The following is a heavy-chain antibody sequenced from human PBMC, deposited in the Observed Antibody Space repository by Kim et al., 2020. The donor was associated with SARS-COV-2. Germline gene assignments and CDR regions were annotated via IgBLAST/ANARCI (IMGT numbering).Heavy chain of an antibody. Sequence: KGRFTISRDNAKQSVYLHMNSLKVEDTAVYFCARTSGYCSSSSCYDVYFDYWGQGTLVTVSS. J-gene: IGHJ4*02. CDR3: ARTSGYCSSSSCYDVYFDY. V-gene: IGHV3-11*04. D-gene: IGHD2-15*01.